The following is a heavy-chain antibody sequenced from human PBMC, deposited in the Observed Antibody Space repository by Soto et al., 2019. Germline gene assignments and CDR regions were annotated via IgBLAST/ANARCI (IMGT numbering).Heavy chain of an antibody. J-gene: IGHJ6*02. V-gene: IGHV1-69*12. Sequence: QVQLVQSGAEVKKPGSSVKVSCKASGGTFSSYAISWVRQAPGQGLEWMGGIIPIFGTANYAQKFQGRVTIHEDESTSTAYMELSSLRSEDTAVYYCARVNAHSVYAEGLDYGDYSDHRYYYGMDVWGQGTTVTVSS. CDR3: ARVNAHSVYAEGLDYGDYSDHRYYYGMDV. CDR1: GGTFSSYA. CDR2: IIPIFGTA. D-gene: IGHD4-17*01.